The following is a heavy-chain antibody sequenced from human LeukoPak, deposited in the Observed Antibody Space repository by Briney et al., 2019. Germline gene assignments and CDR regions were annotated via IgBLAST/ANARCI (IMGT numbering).Heavy chain of an antibody. CDR1: GFTFSSYS. J-gene: IGHJ4*02. V-gene: IGHV3-48*04. CDR3: ARDGGRSHDY. CDR2: ISSSSSTI. D-gene: IGHD3-16*01. Sequence: GGSLRLSCAASGFTFSSYSMNWVRQAPGKGLKWVSYISSSSSTIYYADSVKGRFTISRDNAKNSLYLQMNNLRAEDTAVYYCARDGGRSHDYWGQGTLVTVSS.